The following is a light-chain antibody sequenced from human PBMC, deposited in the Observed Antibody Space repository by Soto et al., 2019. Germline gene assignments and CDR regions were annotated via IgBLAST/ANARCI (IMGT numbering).Light chain of an antibody. J-gene: IGKJ4*01. Sequence: EIVMTQSPATLSVSPGERVTLSCRASQSVNNNLAWYQQKPGQAPRLLIYGASTSAAGIPASFSGSGSGTEFTLTISSLQSEDFGVYYCQHYNRWPLTFGGGTKVEIK. CDR2: GAS. CDR1: QSVNNN. CDR3: QHYNRWPLT. V-gene: IGKV3-15*01.